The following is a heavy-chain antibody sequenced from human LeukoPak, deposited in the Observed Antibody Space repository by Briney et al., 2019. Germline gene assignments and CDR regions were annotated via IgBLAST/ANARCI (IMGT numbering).Heavy chain of an antibody. CDR1: GFTFSSYG. D-gene: IGHD3-9*01. J-gene: IGHJ6*02. CDR2: IIPILGIA. Sequence: GRSLRLSCAASGFTFSSYGMHWVRQAPGKGLEWMGRIIPILGIANYAQKFQGRVTITADKSTSTAYMELSSLRSEDTAVYYCASRVIILTPPLYYYGMDVWGQGTTVTVSS. CDR3: ASRVIILTPPLYYYGMDV. V-gene: IGHV1-69*04.